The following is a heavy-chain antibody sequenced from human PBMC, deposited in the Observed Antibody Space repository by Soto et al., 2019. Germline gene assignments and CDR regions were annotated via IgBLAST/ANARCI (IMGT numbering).Heavy chain of an antibody. J-gene: IGHJ4*02. CDR2: ISYDGSNK. CDR3: AKDVNHGELLPSYYFDY. Sequence: LRLSCAASGFTFSSYGMHWVRQAPGKGLEWVAVISYDGSNKYYADSVKGRFTISRDNSKNTLYLQMNSLRAEDTAVYYCAKDVNHGELLPSYYFDYWGQGTLVTVSS. CDR1: GFTFSSYG. D-gene: IGHD3-10*01. V-gene: IGHV3-30*18.